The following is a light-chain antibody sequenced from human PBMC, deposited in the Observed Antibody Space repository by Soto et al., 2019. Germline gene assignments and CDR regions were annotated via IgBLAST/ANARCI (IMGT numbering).Light chain of an antibody. CDR1: QSVYSN. CDR3: QQYQSWPLT. CDR2: GAS. V-gene: IGKV3-15*01. Sequence: ETVMTQSPATLSVSPGERATLSCRASQSVYSNLAWYQQKPGQAPRLLIYGASTRATGLPARFSGSGSGTEFTRTISSLQSEDFAVYYCQQYQSWPLTFGGGTKVEI. J-gene: IGKJ4*01.